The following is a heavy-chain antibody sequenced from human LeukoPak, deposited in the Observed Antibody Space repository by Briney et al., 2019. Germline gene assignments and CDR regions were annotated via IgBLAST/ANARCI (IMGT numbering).Heavy chain of an antibody. CDR2: IYSSGST. V-gene: IGHV4-39*01. CDR1: GGSISSSSYY. D-gene: IGHD3-10*01. Sequence: SETLSLTCTVPGGSISSSSYYWGWIRQPPGKGLEWIGSIYSSGSTYYNPSLKSRVSISVDTSKNQFSLNLSSVPASDTAVYYCARRGGSGRSFDYWGQGILVTVSS. CDR3: ARRGGSGRSFDY. J-gene: IGHJ4*02.